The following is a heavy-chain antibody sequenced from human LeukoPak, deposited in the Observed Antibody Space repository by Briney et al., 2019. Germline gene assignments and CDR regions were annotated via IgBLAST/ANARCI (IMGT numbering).Heavy chain of an antibody. D-gene: IGHD6-13*01. Sequence: GGSLRLSCAASGFTFSSYAMSWVRQAPGKGLEWVSAISGSGGSTYYADSVKDRFTISRDNSKNTLYLQMNSLRAEDTAVYYCAKDQFEAAAGPGGHYWGQGTLVTVSS. CDR2: ISGSGGST. V-gene: IGHV3-23*01. CDR1: GFTFSSYA. J-gene: IGHJ4*02. CDR3: AKDQFEAAAGPGGHY.